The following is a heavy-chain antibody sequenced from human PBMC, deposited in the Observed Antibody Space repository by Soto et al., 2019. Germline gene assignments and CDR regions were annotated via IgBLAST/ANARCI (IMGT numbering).Heavy chain of an antibody. CDR1: GFPFDAYT. D-gene: IGHD3-9*01. Sequence: GGSRRRYWAASGFPFDAYTMHWVRQAPGKGLEWVSLISWDGGMRNYVDSVKGRFTISRDNSKNSLYLQMNSLRTEDTVFFFKQKTAYDILTGRKRYFDSWGQGTLVTVSS. CDR2: ISWDGGMR. J-gene: IGHJ4*02. V-gene: IGHV3-43*01. CDR3: QKTAYDILTGRKRYFDS.